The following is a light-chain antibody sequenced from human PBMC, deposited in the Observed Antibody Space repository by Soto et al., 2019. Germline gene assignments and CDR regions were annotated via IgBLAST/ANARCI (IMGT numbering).Light chain of an antibody. Sequence: EKVLTQSPGTLFVSSGEKATLSLRASQSVSSKLAWYQQKPGQAPRLLFYGASTGATGIPARFSGSGSETEFTLSISSLQSEDFAVYYCQQYHDWPGTFGQGTKVDIK. CDR1: QSVSSK. CDR2: GAS. CDR3: QQYHDWPGT. J-gene: IGKJ1*01. V-gene: IGKV3-15*01.